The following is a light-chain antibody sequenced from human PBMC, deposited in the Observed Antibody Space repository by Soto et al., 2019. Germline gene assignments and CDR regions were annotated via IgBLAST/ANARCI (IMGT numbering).Light chain of an antibody. V-gene: IGKV3-20*01. CDR1: QSVSRY. J-gene: IGKJ1*01. CDR2: GAS. Sequence: IVLTQSPGTLSLSPGERTTLSCRASQSVSRYLAWYQQKPGQGPRLLIYGASSRATGIPDRFSGSGSGTDFTLTINRLEPEDFAVYYCQQYGSSPPTFGQGTKVEIK. CDR3: QQYGSSPPT.